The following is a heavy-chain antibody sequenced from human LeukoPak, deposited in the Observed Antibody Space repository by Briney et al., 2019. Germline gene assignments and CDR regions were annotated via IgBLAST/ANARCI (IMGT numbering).Heavy chain of an antibody. CDR3: ARVHYYDSSGSDAFDI. Sequence: GGSLRLSCAASGFTFSSYSMNWVRQAPGKGLEWVSSISSSSSYIYYADSVKGRFTISRDNAKNSLYLQMNSLRAEDTAVYYCARVHYYDSSGSDAFDIWGRGTMVTVSS. CDR2: ISSSSSYI. V-gene: IGHV3-21*01. CDR1: GFTFSSYS. D-gene: IGHD3-22*01. J-gene: IGHJ3*02.